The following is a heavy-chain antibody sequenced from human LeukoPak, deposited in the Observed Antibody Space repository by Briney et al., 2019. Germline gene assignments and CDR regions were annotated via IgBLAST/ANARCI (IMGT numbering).Heavy chain of an antibody. CDR1: GFTFSSHG. J-gene: IGHJ4*02. V-gene: IGHV3-23*01. CDR3: ARGGKLTMLRGVIDY. CDR2: ISPSGGIT. Sequence: GGSLRLSCAASGFTFSSHGMNWVRQAPGKGLEWVSGISPSGGITYYTDSVKGRFTISRDNSKNTQSLQMNSLRAEDTAVYYCARGGKLTMLRGVIDYWGQGTLVTVSS. D-gene: IGHD3-10*01.